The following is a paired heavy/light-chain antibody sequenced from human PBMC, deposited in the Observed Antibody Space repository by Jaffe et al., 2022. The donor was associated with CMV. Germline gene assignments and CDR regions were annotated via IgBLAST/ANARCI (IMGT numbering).Light chain of an antibody. Sequence: DIQVTQSPSTLSASVGDRVTITCRASQSISSWLAWHQQKPGKAPKLLISKASSLENGVPSRFSGSGSGTEFTLTISSLQPDDFATYYCQQYNSYPLTFGQGTKVEIK. CDR1: QSISSW. CDR2: KAS. J-gene: IGKJ1*01. V-gene: IGKV1-5*03. CDR3: QQYNSYPLT.
Heavy chain of an antibody. CDR3: AKEQRTYYYGSGSSGFRYYYHTDV. CDR1: GLTFSTYA. D-gene: IGHD3-10*01. Sequence: EVQLVESGGGLVPPGGSLRLSCVASGLTFSTYAMSWVRQAPGKGLEWVSSISGGGGSTYHADSVKGRFTISRDNSKNTLYLQMNSLRAEDTAIYYCAKEQRTYYYGSGSSGFRYYYHTDVWGKGTTVTVSS. V-gene: IGHV3-23*04. J-gene: IGHJ6*03. CDR2: ISGGGGST.